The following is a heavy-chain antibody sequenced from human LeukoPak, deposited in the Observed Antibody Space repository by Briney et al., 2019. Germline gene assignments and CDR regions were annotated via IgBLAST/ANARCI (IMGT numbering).Heavy chain of an antibody. CDR1: GFTFSSYG. CDR2: ISSTGSYI. V-gene: IGHV3-21*01. Sequence: GGSLRLSCAASGFTFSSYGMNWVRQAPGKGLEWVASISSTGSYIYYADSVKGRFTISRDNSKNTLYLQMNSLRAEDTAVYYCAKDHAKYCSSTSCWGPFDYWGQGTLVTVSS. J-gene: IGHJ4*02. CDR3: AKDHAKYCSSTSCWGPFDY. D-gene: IGHD2-2*01.